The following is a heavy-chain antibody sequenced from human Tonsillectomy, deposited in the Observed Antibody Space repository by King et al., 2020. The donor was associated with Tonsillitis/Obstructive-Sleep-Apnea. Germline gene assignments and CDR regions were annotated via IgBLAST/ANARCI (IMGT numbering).Heavy chain of an antibody. V-gene: IGHV3-23*04. Sequence: VQLVESGGGLVQPGGSLRISCAASGFTFSSYSMSWVRQAPGEGLELVSGISGGGVCIYYADSVKGRFTIPRDNSKNTLYLQMNSLRAEDTAGYYCAKAPEGVRDYFEYWGQGTLVTVSS. D-gene: IGHD3-10*01. CDR3: AKAPEGVRDYFEY. J-gene: IGHJ4*02. CDR2: ISGGGVCI. CDR1: GFTFSSYS.